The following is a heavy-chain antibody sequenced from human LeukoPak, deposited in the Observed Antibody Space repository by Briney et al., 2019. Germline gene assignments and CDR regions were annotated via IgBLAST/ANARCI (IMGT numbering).Heavy chain of an antibody. V-gene: IGHV4-59*01. D-gene: IGHD1-26*01. Sequence: PSETLSLTCTVSGGSISSYYWSWIRQPPGKGLEWIGYIYYSGSTNYNPSLKSRVTISVDTSKNQFSLKLSSVTAADTAVYYCARVKWELRGYFDYWGQGTLVTVSS. CDR1: GGSISSYY. CDR3: ARVKWELRGYFDY. CDR2: IYYSGST. J-gene: IGHJ4*02.